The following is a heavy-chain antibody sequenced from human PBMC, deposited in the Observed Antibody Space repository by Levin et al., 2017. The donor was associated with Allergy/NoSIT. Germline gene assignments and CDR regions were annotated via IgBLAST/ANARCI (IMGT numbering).Heavy chain of an antibody. J-gene: IGHJ5*02. V-gene: IGHV4-34*01. CDR2: INPSGST. Sequence: SETLSLTCGVYGGSFSGYYWSWIRQPPGKGLEWLGEINPSGSTNYNPSLKSRVTISVDTSKNQFSLKLSSVTAADTAVYYCARGYYYGSGTYYTSYNWFDPWGQGTLVTVSS. D-gene: IGHD3-10*01. CDR1: GGSFSGYY. CDR3: ARGYYYGSGTYYTSYNWFDP.